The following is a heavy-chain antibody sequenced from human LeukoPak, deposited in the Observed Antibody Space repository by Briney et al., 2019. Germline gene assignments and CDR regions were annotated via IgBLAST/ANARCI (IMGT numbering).Heavy chain of an antibody. Sequence: SETLSLTCTVSGGSISSYYWNWIRQSPGKELEWIGYIYYSGSTNYNPSLNSRVTMSVDTSKNQFSLNLTSVTAADTAVYYCARSDGGYYFDYWGQGTLVTVSS. V-gene: IGHV4-59*01. D-gene: IGHD5-24*01. J-gene: IGHJ4*02. CDR1: GGSISSYY. CDR2: IYYSGST. CDR3: ARSDGGYYFDY.